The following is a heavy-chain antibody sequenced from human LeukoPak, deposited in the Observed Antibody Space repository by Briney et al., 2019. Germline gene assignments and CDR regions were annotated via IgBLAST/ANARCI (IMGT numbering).Heavy chain of an antibody. CDR3: AKKAQYNGNYPLDY. CDR2: TSDRGDYT. J-gene: IGHJ4*02. CDR1: GFTFSDGS. D-gene: IGHD1-26*01. V-gene: IGHV3-23*01. Sequence: GGSLRLSCAASGFTFSDGSMSWVRQAPGKGLEWVSGTSDRGDYTYYADSVKGRFTISRDNSKNTLYLQMNSLRAEDTALYFCAKKAQYNGNYPLDYWGQGTLVTVSS.